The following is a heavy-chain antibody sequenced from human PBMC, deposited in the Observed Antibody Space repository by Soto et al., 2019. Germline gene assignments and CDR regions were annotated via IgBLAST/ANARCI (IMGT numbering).Heavy chain of an antibody. V-gene: IGHV3-23*01. D-gene: IGHD3-22*01. CDR2: ISGSGGST. CDR3: VKANDFYDSSGYYPPLDC. CDR1: GFTFSSYA. Sequence: PGGSLRLSCAASGFTFSSYAMSWVRQAPGKGLEWVSAISGSGGSTYYADSVKGRFTISRDNSKNTLYLQMNSLRAEDTAVFYFVKANDFYDSSGYYPPLDCWGQGTLVTVSS. J-gene: IGHJ4*02.